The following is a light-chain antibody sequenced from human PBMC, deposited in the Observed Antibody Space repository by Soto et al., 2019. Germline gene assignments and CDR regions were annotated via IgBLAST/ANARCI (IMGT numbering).Light chain of an antibody. V-gene: IGKV3-20*01. CDR2: DVS. CDR3: QQYRGSVLT. CDR1: QNVGSHS. J-gene: IGKJ4*01. Sequence: EIVLTQSPGFLSLSPGERATLSCRASQNVGSHSVAWYLQQPGQAPRLLIYDVSSRASGIPDRFSGSGSGTDFALTISRLQPDDFAVYYCQQYRGSVLTFGGGTKVEI.